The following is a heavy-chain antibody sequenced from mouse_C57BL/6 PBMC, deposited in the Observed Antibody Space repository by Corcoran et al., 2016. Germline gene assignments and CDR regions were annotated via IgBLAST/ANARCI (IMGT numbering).Heavy chain of an antibody. CDR2: ISYDGSN. CDR1: GYSITSGYY. CDR3: ARSYPWYFDV. Sequence: DVQLQDSGPGLVIPSQSLSLTCSVTGYSITSGYYWNWIRQFPGNKLEWMGYISYDGSNNYNPSLKNRISITRDTSKNQFFLKLNSVTTEDTATYYCARSYPWYFDVWGTGATVTVSS. J-gene: IGHJ1*03. D-gene: IGHD6-1*01. V-gene: IGHV3-6*01.